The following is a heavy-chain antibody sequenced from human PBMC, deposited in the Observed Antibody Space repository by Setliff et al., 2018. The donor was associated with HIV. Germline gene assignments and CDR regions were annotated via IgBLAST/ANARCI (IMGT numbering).Heavy chain of an antibody. D-gene: IGHD3-16*01. CDR2: IYGGGST. J-gene: IGHJ4*02. CDR3: ARDGGDGMLSSGYFDS. CDR1: GFTVSGKY. Sequence: PGGSLRLSCAASGFTVSGKYMSWVRQAPGKGLEWVSSIYGGGSTDYADSVTGRFITSRDNSKNTLCLQMNSLRVEDTAVYYCARDGGDGMLSSGYFDSWGQGTLVTVSS. V-gene: IGHV3-53*01.